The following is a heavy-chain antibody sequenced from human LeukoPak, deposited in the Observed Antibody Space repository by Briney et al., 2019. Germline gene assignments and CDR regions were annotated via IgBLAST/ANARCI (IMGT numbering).Heavy chain of an antibody. CDR3: ARGTVTAPDY. CDR2: IYSGGNT. V-gene: IGHV3-53*01. D-gene: IGHD2-21*02. Sequence: GSLRLSCAASGFSVSNTYMSWVRQAPGKGLEWVSIIYSGGNTYYADSVKGRFTISRDNSKNTLYLQMNRLRPEDTAVYYCARGTVTAPDYWGQGTLVTVSS. J-gene: IGHJ4*02. CDR1: GFSVSNTY.